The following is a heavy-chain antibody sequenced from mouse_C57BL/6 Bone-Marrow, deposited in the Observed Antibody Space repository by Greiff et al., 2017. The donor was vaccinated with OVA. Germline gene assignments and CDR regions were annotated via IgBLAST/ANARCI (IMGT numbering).Heavy chain of an antibody. J-gene: IGHJ3*01. V-gene: IGHV5-4*03. CDR2: ISDGGSYT. CDR1: GFTFSSYA. Sequence: EVKLVESGGGLVKPGGSLKLSCAASGFTFSSYAMSWVRQTPEKRLEWVATISDGGSYTYYPDNVQGRFTISRDNTKNNLYLQMSHLKSEDTAMYYCARGRGFAYWGQGTLVTVSA. CDR3: ARGRGFAY.